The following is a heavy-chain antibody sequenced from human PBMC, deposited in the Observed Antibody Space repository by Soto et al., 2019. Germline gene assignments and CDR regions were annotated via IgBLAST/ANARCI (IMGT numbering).Heavy chain of an antibody. CDR1: GFTFSSYA. J-gene: IGHJ5*02. CDR3: AKAREIWFGELEFDP. Sequence: GGSLRLSCAASGFTFSSYAMSWVRQAPGKGLEWVSAISGSGGSTYYADSVKGRFTISRDNSKNTLYLQMNSLRAEDTAVYYCAKAREIWFGELEFDPWGQGTLVTVSS. V-gene: IGHV3-23*01. CDR2: ISGSGGST. D-gene: IGHD3-10*01.